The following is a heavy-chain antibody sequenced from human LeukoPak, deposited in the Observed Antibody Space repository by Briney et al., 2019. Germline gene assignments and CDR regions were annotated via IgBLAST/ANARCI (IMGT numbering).Heavy chain of an antibody. CDR2: IYSDNT. CDR3: ARRASAYSHPYDY. D-gene: IGHD4/OR15-4a*01. CDR1: GFTVSSNS. Sequence: GGSLRLSCTVSGFTVSSNSMSWVRQAPGKGLEWVSFIYSDNTHYSDSVKGRFTISRDNSKNTLYLQMNSLRAEDTAVYYCARRASAYSHPYDYWGQGTLVTVSS. J-gene: IGHJ4*02. V-gene: IGHV3-53*01.